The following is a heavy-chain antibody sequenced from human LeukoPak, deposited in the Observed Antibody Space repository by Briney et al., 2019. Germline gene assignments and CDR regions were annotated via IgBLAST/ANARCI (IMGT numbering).Heavy chain of an antibody. Sequence: SETLSLTCTVSGGSINSNSYYWGWIRQPPGKGLEWIGNIYYSGNTYYNPSLKSRVTIPVDTSKNQFSLKLSSVTAADTAVYYCARHGTSIIAVAGTGIDYWGQGTLVTVSS. CDR1: GGSINSNSYY. D-gene: IGHD6-19*01. CDR3: ARHGTSIIAVAGTGIDY. V-gene: IGHV4-39*01. CDR2: IYYSGNT. J-gene: IGHJ4*02.